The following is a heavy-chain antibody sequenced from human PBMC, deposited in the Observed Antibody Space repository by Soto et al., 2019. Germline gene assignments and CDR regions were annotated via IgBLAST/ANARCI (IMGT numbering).Heavy chain of an antibody. Sequence: PGGSLRLSCAASGFTFSSYSMNWVRQAPGKGLEWVSSISSSSSYIYYADSVKGRFTISRDNAKNSLYLQMNSLRAEDTAVYYCARGATGYSSSWYYYGMDVWGQGTTVTVSS. D-gene: IGHD6-13*01. CDR3: ARGATGYSSSWYYYGMDV. V-gene: IGHV3-21*01. J-gene: IGHJ6*02. CDR2: ISSSSSYI. CDR1: GFTFSSYS.